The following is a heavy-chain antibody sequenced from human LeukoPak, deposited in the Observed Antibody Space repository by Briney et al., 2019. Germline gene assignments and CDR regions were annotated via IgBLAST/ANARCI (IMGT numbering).Heavy chain of an antibody. J-gene: IGHJ4*02. CDR2: IYPGDSDT. V-gene: IGHV5-51*01. D-gene: IGHD3-22*01. CDR3: ARHHYDTSAYYPYYLDY. Sequence: GESLKISCKGSGYSFTSYWIGWVRQMPGKGLEWMGIIYPGDSDTRYSPSFQGQVTISVDKSIRSTYLQWNSLKASDTGIYYCARHHYDTSAYYPYYLDYWGQGALVTVSS. CDR1: GYSFTSYW.